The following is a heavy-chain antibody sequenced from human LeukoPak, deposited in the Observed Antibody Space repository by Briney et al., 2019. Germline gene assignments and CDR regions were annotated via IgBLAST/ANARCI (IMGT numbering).Heavy chain of an antibody. V-gene: IGHV1-69*01. Sequence: EASVKVSCKASGGTFSSYAISWVRQAPGQGLEWMGGIIPIFGTANYAQKFQGRVTITADESTSTAYMELSSLRSEDTAVYYCARDGTSTDDYWGQGTLVAVSS. CDR2: IIPIFGTA. CDR3: ARDGTSTDDY. D-gene: IGHD2-2*01. CDR1: GGTFSSYA. J-gene: IGHJ4*02.